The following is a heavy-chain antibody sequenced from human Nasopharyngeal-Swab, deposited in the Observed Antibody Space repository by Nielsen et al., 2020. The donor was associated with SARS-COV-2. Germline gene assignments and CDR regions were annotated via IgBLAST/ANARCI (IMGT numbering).Heavy chain of an antibody. J-gene: IGHJ3*02. Sequence: GESLKISCAASGFIFSSYGMHWVRQAPGEGLEWVAVISYDGSNKYYADSLKGRFTISKDNSKNTLYLQMNSLRAEDMAVYYCAKVPGSSWVDAFDIWGQGTKVTVSS. D-gene: IGHD6-13*01. CDR1: GFIFSSYG. CDR3: AKVPGSSWVDAFDI. CDR2: ISYDGSNK. V-gene: IGHV3-30*18.